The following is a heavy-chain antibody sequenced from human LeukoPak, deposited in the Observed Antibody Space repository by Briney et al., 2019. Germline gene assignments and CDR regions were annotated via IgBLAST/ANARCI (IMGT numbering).Heavy chain of an antibody. V-gene: IGHV4-39*01. Sequence: ASETLSLTCTVSGGSISSSSYYWGWIRQPPGKGLEWIGSIYYSGSTYYNPSLKGRVTISVDTSKNQFSLKLSSVTAAYTAVYYCASMSRGSIDPWGQGTLVTASS. CDR2: IYYSGST. CDR3: ASMSRGSIDP. CDR1: GGSISSSSYY. D-gene: IGHD5/OR15-5a*01. J-gene: IGHJ5*02.